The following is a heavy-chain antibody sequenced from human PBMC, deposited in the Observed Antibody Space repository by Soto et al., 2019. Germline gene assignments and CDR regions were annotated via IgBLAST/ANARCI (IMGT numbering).Heavy chain of an antibody. CDR1: GGSISSYY. V-gene: IGHV4-59*01. CDR2: IYYSGST. CDR3: PRRYGGNFDY. D-gene: IGHD1-26*01. Sequence: QVQLQESGPGLVKPSETLSLTCTVSGGSISSYYWSWIRQPPGKGLEWIGYIYYSGSTNYNPSLKIRVTTSVDTSKNQFSLKLSSVTAADTAVYYCPRRYGGNFDYWGQGTLVTVSS. J-gene: IGHJ4*02.